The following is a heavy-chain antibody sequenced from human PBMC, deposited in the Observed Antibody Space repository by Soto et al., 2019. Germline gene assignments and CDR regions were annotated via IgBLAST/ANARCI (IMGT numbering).Heavy chain of an antibody. Sequence: PSETLSLTCSVSGAARNSGNYYWSWIRQVPGKGLEWIGHIYVTGAVDYNPSLRGRITTSQDTSERQFSLNLRLVTAADTAVYYCARLRIATNNYKWFDPWGQGTLVTVSS. J-gene: IGHJ5*02. D-gene: IGHD2-21*01. CDR2: IYVTGAV. V-gene: IGHV4-31*03. CDR3: ARLRIATNNYKWFDP. CDR1: GAARNSGNYY.